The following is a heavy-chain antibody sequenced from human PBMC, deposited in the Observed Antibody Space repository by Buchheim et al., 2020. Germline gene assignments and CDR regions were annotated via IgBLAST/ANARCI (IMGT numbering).Heavy chain of an antibody. CDR3: ATKMPYYDFWSGYYWDI. J-gene: IGHJ3*02. Sequence: EVQLVESGGGLVQPGGSLRLSCAASGFTVSSNYMSWVRQAPGKGLEWVSVIYSGGSTYYADSVKGRFTISRDNSKNTLYLQMNSLRAEDTAVYYCATKMPYYDFWSGYYWDIWSQGT. CDR1: GFTVSSNY. CDR2: IYSGGST. D-gene: IGHD3-3*01. V-gene: IGHV3-66*02.